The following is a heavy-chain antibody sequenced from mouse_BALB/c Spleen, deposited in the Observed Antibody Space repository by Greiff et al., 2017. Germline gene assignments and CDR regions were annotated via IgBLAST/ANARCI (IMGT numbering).Heavy chain of an antibody. J-gene: IGHJ1*01. CDR3: ARDRWTGYFDV. V-gene: IGHV7-3*02. CDR1: GFTFTDYY. Sequence: EVQVVESGGGLVQPGGSLRLSCATSGFTFTDYYMSWVRQPPGKALEWLGFIRNKANGYTTEYSASVKGRFTISRDNSQSILYLQMNTLRAEDSATYYCARDRWTGYFDVWGAGTTVTVSS. D-gene: IGHD1-1*02. CDR2: IRNKANGYTT.